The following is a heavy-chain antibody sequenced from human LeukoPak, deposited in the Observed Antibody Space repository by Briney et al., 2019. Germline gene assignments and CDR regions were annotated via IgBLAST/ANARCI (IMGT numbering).Heavy chain of an antibody. V-gene: IGHV4-31*03. Sequence: SETLSLTCTVSGDSIRSDGYFWTWLRQQPGKGLEWLGHIYYSGTTHYNPSLKSRISISVDTSYNHFSLRLSSVTAADTAMYYCALDNGAYFNSFDIWGQGTMVAVSS. J-gene: IGHJ3*02. D-gene: IGHD4-17*01. CDR1: GDSIRSDGYF. CDR3: ALDNGAYFNSFDI. CDR2: IYYSGTT.